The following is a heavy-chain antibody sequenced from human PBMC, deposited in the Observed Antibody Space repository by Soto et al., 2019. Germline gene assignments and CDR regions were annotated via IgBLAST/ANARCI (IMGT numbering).Heavy chain of an antibody. CDR3: AHKGGGDRILDY. J-gene: IGHJ4*02. D-gene: IGHD3-16*01. CDR1: GFSLSTSGVG. Sequence: SGPTLVNPTQTLTLTCTFSGFSLSTSGVGVGWIRQPPGKALEWLALIYWDDAKHYSPSLKSRLTITKDTSKNQVVLTMTNMDPVDTATYYCAHKGGGDRILDYWGQGTLVTVS. CDR2: IYWDDAK. V-gene: IGHV2-5*02.